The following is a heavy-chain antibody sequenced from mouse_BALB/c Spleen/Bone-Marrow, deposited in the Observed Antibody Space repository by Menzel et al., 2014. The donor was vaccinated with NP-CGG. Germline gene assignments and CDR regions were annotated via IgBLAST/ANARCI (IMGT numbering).Heavy chain of an antibody. Sequence: VQLQQSGPGLVQPSQSLSITCTVSGFSLTSYGVHWVRQSPGKGLEWLGVIWSGGSTDYNAALISRLSISKDNSKSQVFFKMNSLQANDTAMYYCASTTALYYYAMDYWGQGTSVTVSS. V-gene: IGHV2-2*02. J-gene: IGHJ4*01. CDR3: ASTTALYYYAMDY. CDR2: IWSGGST. D-gene: IGHD1-2*01. CDR1: GFSLTSYG.